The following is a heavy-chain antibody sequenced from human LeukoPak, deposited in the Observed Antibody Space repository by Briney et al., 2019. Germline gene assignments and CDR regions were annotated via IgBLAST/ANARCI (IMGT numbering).Heavy chain of an antibody. J-gene: IGHJ4*02. CDR2: INYSGST. CDR1: GGSISSSTYY. D-gene: IGHD3-3*01. Sequence: PSETLSLTCTVSGGSISSSTYYWGWIREPPGKGLEWIGSINYSGSTYYNPSLKSRVTILVDTSKNQFFLKLSSVTAADTAVYYCAREWFFWRQGTLVTVSS. CDR3: AREWFF. V-gene: IGHV4-39*01.